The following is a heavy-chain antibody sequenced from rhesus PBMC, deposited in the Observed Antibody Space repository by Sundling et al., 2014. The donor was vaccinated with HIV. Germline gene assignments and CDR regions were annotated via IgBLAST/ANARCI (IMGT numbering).Heavy chain of an antibody. CDR3: ATSNEGYGNYAEYFEF. CDR2: IWYDGSKK. V-gene: IGHV3-54*02. D-gene: IGHD4-35*01. CDR1: GFTFSSYG. Sequence: EVQLVESGGGLVQPGGSLRLSCAASGFTFSSYGMHWVRQAPGKGLEWVAVIWYDGSKKNYADSVKARFTISRDNSKNMLYLQMNNLKLADTAVYYCATSNEGYGNYAEYFEFWGLGALVTVSS. J-gene: IGHJ1*01.